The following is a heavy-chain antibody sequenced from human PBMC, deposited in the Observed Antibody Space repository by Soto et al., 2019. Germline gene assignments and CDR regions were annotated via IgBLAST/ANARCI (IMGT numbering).Heavy chain of an antibody. D-gene: IGHD5-12*01. CDR3: ARGRGYSGYDAPPDY. Sequence: GSLRLSCAASGFTFSSYSMNWVRQAPGKGLEWVSSISSSSSYIYYADSVKGRFTISRDNAKNSLYLQMNSLRAEDTAVYYCARGRGYSGYDAPPDYWGQGTLVTVSS. J-gene: IGHJ4*02. V-gene: IGHV3-21*01. CDR2: ISSSSSYI. CDR1: GFTFSSYS.